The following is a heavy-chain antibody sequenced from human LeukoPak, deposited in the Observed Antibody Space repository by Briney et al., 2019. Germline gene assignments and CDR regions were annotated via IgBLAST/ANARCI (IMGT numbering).Heavy chain of an antibody. CDR3: ARDAHYDFWSGYSYDAFDI. V-gene: IGHV4-4*07. D-gene: IGHD3-3*01. CDR1: GGSISSYY. J-gene: IGHJ3*02. Sequence: TETLSLTCTVSGGSISSYYWSWIRQPAGKGLEWIGRIYTSGSTNYNPSLKSRVTMSVDTSKNQFSLKLSSVTAADTAVYYCARDAHYDFWSGYSYDAFDIWGQGTMVTVSS. CDR2: IYTSGST.